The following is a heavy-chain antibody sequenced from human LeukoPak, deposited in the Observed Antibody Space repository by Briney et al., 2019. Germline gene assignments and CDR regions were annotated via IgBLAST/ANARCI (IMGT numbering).Heavy chain of an antibody. J-gene: IGHJ6*02. CDR2: INAGNGNT. CDR3: ARGQYSSGWLTYYYYYGMDV. Sequence: ASVKASCKASGYTFTSYAMHWVRQAPGQRLEWMGWINAGNGNTKYSQKFQGRVTITRDTSASTAYMELSSLRSEDTAVYYCARGQYSSGWLTYYYYYGMDVWGQGTTVTVSS. D-gene: IGHD6-19*01. CDR1: GYTFTSYA. V-gene: IGHV1-3*01.